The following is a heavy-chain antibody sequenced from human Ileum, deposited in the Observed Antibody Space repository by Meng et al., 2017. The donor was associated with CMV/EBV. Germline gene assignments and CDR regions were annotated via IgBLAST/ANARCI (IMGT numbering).Heavy chain of an antibody. CDR3: ARNDHATAGDY. CDR2: IKQDGSEE. J-gene: IGHJ4*02. V-gene: IGHV3-7*01. CDR1: GFNLRNYW. D-gene: IGHD5-18*01. Sequence: GGSLRLSCTVSGFNLRNYWMTWVRQAPGKGLEWVANIKQDGSEEYYVDSVKGRFTISRDNTQNSLFLRMNSLRAEDTAVYYCARNDHATAGDYWGQGTLVTVSS.